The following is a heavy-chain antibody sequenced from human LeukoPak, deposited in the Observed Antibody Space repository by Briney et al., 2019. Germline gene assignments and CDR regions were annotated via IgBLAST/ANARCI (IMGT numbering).Heavy chain of an antibody. CDR3: ARDRSIAARPYYYYYMDV. D-gene: IGHD6-6*01. CDR1: GFTFSSYW. Sequence: GGSLRLSCAASGFTFSSYWMSWVRQAPGKGLEWVANIKQDGSEKYYVDSVKGRFTISRDNDKNSLYLQMNSLRAEDTAVYYCARDRSIAARPYYYYYMDVWGKGTTVTVSS. CDR2: IKQDGSEK. V-gene: IGHV3-7*01. J-gene: IGHJ6*03.